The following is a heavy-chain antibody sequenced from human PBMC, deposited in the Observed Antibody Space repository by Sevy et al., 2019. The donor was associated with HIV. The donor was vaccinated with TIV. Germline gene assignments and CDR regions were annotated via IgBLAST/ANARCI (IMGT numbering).Heavy chain of an antibody. Sequence: GGSLRLSCAASGFTFSSYSMNWVRQAPGKGLEWVSSISSSSSYIYYADSVKGRFTISRDNAKNALYLQMNSLRAEDTAVYYCARVGRKLVSDYWGQGTLVTVSS. CDR3: ARVGRKLVSDY. CDR2: ISSSSSYI. CDR1: GFTFSSYS. J-gene: IGHJ4*02. D-gene: IGHD6-13*01. V-gene: IGHV3-21*01.